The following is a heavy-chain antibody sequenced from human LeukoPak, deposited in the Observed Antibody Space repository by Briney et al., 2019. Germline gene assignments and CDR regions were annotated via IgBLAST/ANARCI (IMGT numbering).Heavy chain of an antibody. CDR2: ISGGGDTT. J-gene: IGHJ1*01. D-gene: IGHD2-21*02. CDR1: GFPLSSYA. Sequence: GGSLRLSCAASGFPLSSYAMSWVRLAPGKGLEWVSGISGGGDTTYYADSVKGRFTISRDNSKNTLYLQMNSLRVDDTAVYYCVRKRVVTAIPGYFQHWGQGTLVTVSS. CDR3: VRKRVVTAIPGYFQH. V-gene: IGHV3-23*01.